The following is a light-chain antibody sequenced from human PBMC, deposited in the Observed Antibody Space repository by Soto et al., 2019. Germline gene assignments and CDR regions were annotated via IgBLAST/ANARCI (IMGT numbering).Light chain of an antibody. V-gene: IGKV1-33*01. CDR1: QDISNY. J-gene: IGKJ4*01. CDR3: QQYDSPPLT. CDR2: VTS. Sequence: DIQMTQSPSSLSASVGDRVTITCQASQDISNYLNWYQQKPGKAPELLIYVTSNLEGEVPPNFSGSGSGTDFSLTISSLQPEDVATYYCQQYDSPPLTFGGGTKVELK.